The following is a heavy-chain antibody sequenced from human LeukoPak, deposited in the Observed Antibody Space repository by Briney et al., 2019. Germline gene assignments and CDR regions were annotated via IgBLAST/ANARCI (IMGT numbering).Heavy chain of an antibody. Sequence: SETLSLTCTVSGGSISSSSYYWSWIRQPPGKGLEWIGYIYYSGSTNYNPSLKSRVTISVDASKNQFSLKLSSVTAADTAVYYCARDRGGGYLDYWGQGTLVTVSS. J-gene: IGHJ4*02. D-gene: IGHD2-15*01. CDR2: IYYSGST. CDR1: GGSISSSSYY. CDR3: ARDRGGGYLDY. V-gene: IGHV4-61*01.